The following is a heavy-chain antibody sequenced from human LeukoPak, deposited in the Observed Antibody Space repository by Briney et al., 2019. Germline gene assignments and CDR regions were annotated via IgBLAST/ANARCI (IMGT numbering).Heavy chain of an antibody. CDR2: INPNSGGT. Sequence: GASVKVSCKASGYTFTGYYMHWVRQAPGQGLEWMGWINPNSGGTNYAQKFQGRVTMTRDTSISTAYMELSRLRSDDTAVYYCARGCSSTSYYVLSDWFDPWGQGTLVTVSS. CDR3: ARGCSSTSYYVLSDWFDP. J-gene: IGHJ5*02. D-gene: IGHD2-2*01. CDR1: GYTFTGYY. V-gene: IGHV1-2*02.